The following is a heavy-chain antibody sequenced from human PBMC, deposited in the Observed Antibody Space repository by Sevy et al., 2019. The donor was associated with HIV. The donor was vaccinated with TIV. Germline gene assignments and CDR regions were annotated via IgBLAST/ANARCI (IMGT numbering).Heavy chain of an antibody. D-gene: IGHD2-2*01. CDR1: GFTFSSYA. V-gene: IGHV3-30*04. Sequence: GGSLRLSCAASGFTFSSYAMHWVRQAPGKGLEWVAVISYDGSNKYYADSVKGRFTISRDNCKNTLYLQMNSLRAEDTAVYYCARDESAVPAAVLDYWGQGTLVTVSS. CDR3: ARDESAVPAAVLDY. J-gene: IGHJ4*02. CDR2: ISYDGSNK.